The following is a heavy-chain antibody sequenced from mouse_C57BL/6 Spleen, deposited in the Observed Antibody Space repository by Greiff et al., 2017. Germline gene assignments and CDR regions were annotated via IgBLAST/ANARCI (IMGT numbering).Heavy chain of an antibody. CDR2: INPNNGGT. V-gene: IGHV1-18*01. CDR1: GYTFTDYY. D-gene: IGHD3-1*01. Sequence: VQLQQSGPELVKPGASVKIPCTASGYTFTDYYMDWVKQSHGKSLEWIGDINPNNGGTIYNQKFKGKATLTADKSSSTAYMELRSLTSEDTAVYDCASRASARRRYFDVWGTGTTVTVSS. CDR3: ASRASARRRYFDV. J-gene: IGHJ1*03.